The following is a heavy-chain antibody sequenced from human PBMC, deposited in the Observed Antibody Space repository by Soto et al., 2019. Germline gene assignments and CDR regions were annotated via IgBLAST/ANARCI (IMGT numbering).Heavy chain of an antibody. Sequence: QVQLVQSGAEVKKPGASVKVSCKVSGYTLTELSMHWVRQAPGKGLEWMGGSDPEDGETIYAQKFQGRVTMTEDTSTDTAYMELSSLRSEDTAVYYYATGMEMATRDAFDIWGQGTMVTVSS. CDR3: ATGMEMATRDAFDI. CDR1: GYTLTELS. J-gene: IGHJ3*02. V-gene: IGHV1-24*01. CDR2: SDPEDGET. D-gene: IGHD5-12*01.